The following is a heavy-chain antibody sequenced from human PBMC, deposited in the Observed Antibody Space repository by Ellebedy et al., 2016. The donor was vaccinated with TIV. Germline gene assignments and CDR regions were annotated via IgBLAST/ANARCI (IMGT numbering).Heavy chain of an antibody. CDR2: IIPILGMT. CDR3: ARDSRVTFGGLIVYFDF. V-gene: IGHV1-69*04. J-gene: IGHJ4*02. D-gene: IGHD3-16*02. Sequence: ASVKVSCKASGGTFSSYAISWVRQAPGQGLEWMGRIIPILGMTNYAQKFQGRVTITADRSTNTAYMELSSLRSDDTAVYYCARDSRVTFGGLIVYFDFWGQGTLVTVSS. CDR1: GGTFSSYA.